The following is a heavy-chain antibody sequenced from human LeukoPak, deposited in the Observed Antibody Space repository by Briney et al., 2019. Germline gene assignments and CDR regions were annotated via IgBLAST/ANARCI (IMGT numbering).Heavy chain of an antibody. V-gene: IGHV1-69*05. CDR1: GGTFSSYA. CDR2: IIPIFGTA. Sequence: SVKVSCKASGGTFSSYAISWVRQAPGQGLEWMGRIIPIFGTANYAQKFQGRVTITTDESTSTAYMELSSLRSEDTAVYYCARGVGEIAAAMSYYYYMDVWGKGTTVTASS. D-gene: IGHD6-13*01. CDR3: ARGVGEIAAAMSYYYYMDV. J-gene: IGHJ6*03.